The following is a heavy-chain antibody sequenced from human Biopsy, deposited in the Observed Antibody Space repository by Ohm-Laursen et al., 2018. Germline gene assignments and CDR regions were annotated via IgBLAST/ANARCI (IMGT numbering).Heavy chain of an antibody. J-gene: IGHJ3*01. D-gene: IGHD5-18*01. CDR3: ARGYAGLYEAFDF. Sequence: PPGTLSLTCKVSGESFSDYYWSWIRQPPGKGLEWIGNIYNDVSTKYNPSLRSRVTISADKSTNQFSLKLRSVTAADTAVYYCARGYAGLYEAFDFWGQGTVVTVAS. CDR2: IYNDVST. V-gene: IGHV4-59*01. CDR1: GESFSDYY.